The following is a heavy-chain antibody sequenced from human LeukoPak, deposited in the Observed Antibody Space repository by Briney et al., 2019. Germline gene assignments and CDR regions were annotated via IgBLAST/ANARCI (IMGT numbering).Heavy chain of an antibody. J-gene: IGHJ4*02. CDR2: ISATGGST. CDR1: GFSFATYA. CDR3: ASRPLDY. Sequence: GGSLRLSCGASGFSFATYAMSWVRQAPGKGLEWVSAISATGGSTHCADSVQGRFAISRDNSKNTLYLHMNSLRAEDTALYFCASRPLDYWGQGTLVTVSS. V-gene: IGHV3-23*01.